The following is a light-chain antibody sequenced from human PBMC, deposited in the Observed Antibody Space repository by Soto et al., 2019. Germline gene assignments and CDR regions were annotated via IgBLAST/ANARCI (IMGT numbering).Light chain of an antibody. CDR1: SSDVGSYNL. V-gene: IGLV2-23*02. J-gene: IGLJ1*01. Sequence: QSVLTQPASVSGSPGQSITISCTGTSSDVGSYNLVSWYQQHPGKAPKLMIYEVSKRPSGVSNRFSGSKSGNTASLTISGLQAEDEADYYCCSYAGSSTFFGTGTKVTV. CDR2: EVS. CDR3: CSYAGSSTF.